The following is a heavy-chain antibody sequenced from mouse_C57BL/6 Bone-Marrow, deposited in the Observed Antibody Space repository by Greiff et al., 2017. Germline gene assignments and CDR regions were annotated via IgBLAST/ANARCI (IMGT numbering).Heavy chain of an antibody. Sequence: LQESGPELVKPGASVKISCKASGYAFSSSWMNWVKQRPGKGLEWIGRIYPGDGDTNYNGKFKGKATLTADKSSSTAYMQLSSLTSEDSAVYFCARNSNPTWFAYWGQGTLVTVSA. CDR2: IYPGDGDT. D-gene: IGHD2-5*01. J-gene: IGHJ3*01. V-gene: IGHV1-82*01. CDR3: ARNSNPTWFAY. CDR1: GYAFSSSW.